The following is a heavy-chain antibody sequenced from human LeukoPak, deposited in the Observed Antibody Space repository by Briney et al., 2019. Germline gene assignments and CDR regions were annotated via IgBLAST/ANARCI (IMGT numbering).Heavy chain of an antibody. V-gene: IGHV1-69*13. CDR2: IIPIFGTA. D-gene: IGHD2-2*01. Sequence: PVKVSCKASGGTFSSYAISWVRQAPGQGLEWMGGIIPIFGTANYAQKFQGRVTITADESTSTAYMELSSLRSEDTAVYYCARDHLGYCSSTSCYDAFDIWGQGTMVTVSS. J-gene: IGHJ3*02. CDR3: ARDHLGYCSSTSCYDAFDI. CDR1: GGTFSSYA.